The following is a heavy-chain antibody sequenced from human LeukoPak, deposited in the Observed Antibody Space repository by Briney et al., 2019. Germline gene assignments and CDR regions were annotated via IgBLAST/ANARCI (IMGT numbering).Heavy chain of an antibody. CDR3: ARDYFGSPSALDY. V-gene: IGHV3-20*04. J-gene: IGHJ4*02. D-gene: IGHD1-26*01. Sequence: GGSLRLSCAASGFTFSSYGMSWVRQAPGKGLEWVSGINWNGGSTGYADSVKGRFTISRDNAKNSLYLQMNSLRAEDTALYYCARDYFGSPSALDYWGQGTLVTVSS. CDR2: INWNGGST. CDR1: GFTFSSYG.